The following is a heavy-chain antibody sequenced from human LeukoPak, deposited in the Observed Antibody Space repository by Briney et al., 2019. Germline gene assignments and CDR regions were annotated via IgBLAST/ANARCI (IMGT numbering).Heavy chain of an antibody. V-gene: IGHV1-8*01. CDR2: MNAESGHT. Sequence: ASVKVSCKASGYTFTSYHIDWVRQAPGQGPEWMGWMNAESGHTGYAQNLEGRVSMTRDTSTNTAYMELRSLRSEDTAVYYCARVKYYDIPYFDYWGQGTLVTVSS. D-gene: IGHD3-9*01. CDR1: GYTFTSYH. CDR3: ARVKYYDIPYFDY. J-gene: IGHJ4*02.